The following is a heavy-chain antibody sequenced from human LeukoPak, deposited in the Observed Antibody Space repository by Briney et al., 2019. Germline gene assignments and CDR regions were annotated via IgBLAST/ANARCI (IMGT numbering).Heavy chain of an antibody. Sequence: SETLSLTCTVSGGSISSYYWSWIRQPPGKGLEWIGYIYYSESTNYNPSLKSRVTISVNTSKNQFSLKLSSVTAADTAVYYCASQQLVVGYWGQGTLVTVSS. CDR1: GGSISSYY. V-gene: IGHV4-59*08. D-gene: IGHD6-13*01. CDR2: IYYSEST. J-gene: IGHJ4*02. CDR3: ASQQLVVGY.